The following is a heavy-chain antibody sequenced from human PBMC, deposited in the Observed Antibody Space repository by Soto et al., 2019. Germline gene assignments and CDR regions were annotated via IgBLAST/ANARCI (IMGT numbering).Heavy chain of an antibody. J-gene: IGHJ6*02. Sequence: QVQLVESGGGVVQPGRSLRLSCAASGVTFTSYAMHWVRQAPGKGLEWVAVISNDGSSYYYADSVRGRFTISRDTTTNTLFLQMSSLRGEDSGVYYCARGTTLASLDYGMDVWGQGTTVTVSS. CDR2: ISNDGSSY. V-gene: IGHV3-30-3*01. D-gene: IGHD1-7*01. CDR3: ARGTTLASLDYGMDV. CDR1: GVTFTSYA.